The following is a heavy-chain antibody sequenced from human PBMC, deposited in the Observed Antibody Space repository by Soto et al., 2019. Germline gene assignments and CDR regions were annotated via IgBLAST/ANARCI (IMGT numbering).Heavy chain of an antibody. Sequence: GGSLRLSCAASGFTFGSHAMSWVRQAPGKGLEWVSAISGSGGSTNYADSVKGRFTISRDNAKNTRYLQMNSLRAEDTAVYYCTRDPRNYYDSSGYYYVLKDYYYYYGMDVWGQGTTVTSP. J-gene: IGHJ6*02. D-gene: IGHD3-22*01. CDR1: GFTFGSHA. CDR3: TRDPRNYYDSSGYYYVLKDYYYYYGMDV. CDR2: ISGSGGST. V-gene: IGHV3-23*01.